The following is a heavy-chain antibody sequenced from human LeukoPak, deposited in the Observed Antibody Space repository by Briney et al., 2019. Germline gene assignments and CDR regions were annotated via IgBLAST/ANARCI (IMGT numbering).Heavy chain of an antibody. Sequence: ASVKVSCKASGYTFTGYYMHWVRQAPGQGLEWMGWINPNSGGTNYAQKFKGRVTMTRDTSISTAYMELSRLRSEDTAVYYCARGRLPWFERYYYYGMDVWGQGTTVTVSS. CDR3: ARGRLPWFERYYYYGMDV. V-gene: IGHV1-2*02. CDR2: INPNSGGT. D-gene: IGHD3-10*01. CDR1: GYTFTGYY. J-gene: IGHJ6*02.